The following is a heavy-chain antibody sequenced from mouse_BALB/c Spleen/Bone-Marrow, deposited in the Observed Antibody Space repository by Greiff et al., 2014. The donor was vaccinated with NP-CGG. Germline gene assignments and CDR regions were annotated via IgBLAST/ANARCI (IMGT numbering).Heavy chain of an antibody. J-gene: IGHJ2*01. CDR3: AGVFYDSTFAY. V-gene: IGHV1-87*01. CDR2: IYPGDGDT. CDR1: GYTFTGYW. Sequence: QVQLQQSGAELARPGASVKLSCKASGYTFTGYWMQWVKQRPGQGLEWIGIIYPGDGDTRYTQKFKGKATLTADKSSSTAYMQLRYLASEDSAVNYYAGVFYDSTFAYWGQGTTLTVSS. D-gene: IGHD1-1*01.